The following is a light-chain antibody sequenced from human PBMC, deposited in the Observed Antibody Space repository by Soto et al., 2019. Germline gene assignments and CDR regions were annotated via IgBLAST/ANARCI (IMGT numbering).Light chain of an antibody. V-gene: IGKV3-11*01. CDR2: DAS. CDR3: QQRSNWPLS. J-gene: IGKJ4*01. Sequence: EIVLTQSPATLSLSPGERATLSCRASQSVSSLLAWYQQKSGQPPRLLISDASNRATGVPARFSGSGSGTDFTLIISSLEPEYFAVYYCQQRSNWPLSFGGGTKVEI. CDR1: QSVSSL.